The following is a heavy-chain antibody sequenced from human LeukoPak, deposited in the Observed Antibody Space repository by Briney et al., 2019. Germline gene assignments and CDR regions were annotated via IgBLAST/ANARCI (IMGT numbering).Heavy chain of an antibody. CDR3: SRPSAAGPLFDY. CDR1: GFTFSSYW. CDR2: INSDGSST. Sequence: GGSLRLSCAASGFTFSSYWMHWVRHAPGKGLVWVSRINSDGSSTSYADSVKGRFTISRDNAKNTLYLQMNSLRAEDTAVYYYSRPSAAGPLFDYWGQGTLVTVSS. J-gene: IGHJ4*02. D-gene: IGHD6-13*01. V-gene: IGHV3-74*01.